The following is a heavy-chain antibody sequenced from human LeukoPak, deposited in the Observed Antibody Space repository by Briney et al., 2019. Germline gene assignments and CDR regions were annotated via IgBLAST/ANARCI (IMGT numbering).Heavy chain of an antibody. CDR2: ISGSGGST. CDR3: AKARVFYFDTTGPKAKAASDI. D-gene: IGHD3-22*01. V-gene: IGHV3-23*01. CDR1: GFTFSTYT. Sequence: GGSLRLSCAASGFTFSTYTMNWVRQAPGKGLEWVSGISGSGGSTYYADSVKGRFTISRDNSKNKAFLQMNSLRAEDTAIYYCAKARVFYFDTTGPKAKAASDIWGQGTMVTVSS. J-gene: IGHJ3*02.